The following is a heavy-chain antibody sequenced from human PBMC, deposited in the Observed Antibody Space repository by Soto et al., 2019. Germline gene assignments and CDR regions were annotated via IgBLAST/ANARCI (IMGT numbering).Heavy chain of an antibody. CDR1: GYSFTNYW. V-gene: IGHV5-51*01. J-gene: IGHJ6*02. Sequence: GESLKISCKGSGYSFTNYWIAWVRQMPGKGLEWMGIIYPGDSDTRYSPSFQGQVTISADKSISTAYLQWSSLKASDTAMYYCARQETKMKHVGTAKITYYYYGMDVWGQGTTVTVSS. D-gene: IGHD5-18*01. CDR2: IYPGDSDT. CDR3: ARQETKMKHVGTAKITYYYYGMDV.